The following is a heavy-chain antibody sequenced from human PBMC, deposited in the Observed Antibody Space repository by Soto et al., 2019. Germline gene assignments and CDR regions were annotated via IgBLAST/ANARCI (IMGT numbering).Heavy chain of an antibody. J-gene: IGHJ4*02. V-gene: IGHV1-2*02. CDR3: ARDRGYSGYEFYFDY. CDR1: GYTFTAYY. D-gene: IGHD5-12*01. Sequence: ASVKVSCKASGYTFTAYYIHWVRQAPGQGLEWMGWINPNSGTTNYAQKFQGRVTMTRDTSVSTAYMELSRLKSDDTAVYYCARDRGYSGYEFYFDYWGQGTLVTGS. CDR2: INPNSGTT.